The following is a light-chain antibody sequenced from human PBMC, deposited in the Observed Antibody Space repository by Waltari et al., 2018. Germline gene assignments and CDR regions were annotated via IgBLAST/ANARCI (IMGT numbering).Light chain of an antibody. J-gene: IGKJ4*01. CDR2: DTS. Sequence: EIVLTQSPATLSLSPGERATISCRVSQCVDMYLAWYQQRPGQAPRLLIYDTSNRATDIPARFSGSGSETDFSLTISSLEPEDFAVYYCQQRRNWPLTFGGGTKVEIK. V-gene: IGKV3-11*01. CDR3: QQRRNWPLT. CDR1: QCVDMY.